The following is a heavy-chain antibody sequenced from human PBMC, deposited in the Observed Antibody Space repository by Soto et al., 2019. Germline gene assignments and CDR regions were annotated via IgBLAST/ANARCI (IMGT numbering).Heavy chain of an antibody. CDR3: ARDQIDTAMVGYYYYGMDV. J-gene: IGHJ6*02. Sequence: PSETLSLTCAVSGGSISSSNWWSWVRQPPGKGLEWIGEIYHSGSTNYNPSLKSRVTISVGKSKNQFSLKLSSVTAADTAVYYCARDQIDTAMVGYYYYGMDVWGQGTTVTVSS. CDR2: IYHSGST. D-gene: IGHD5-18*01. CDR1: GGSISSSNW. V-gene: IGHV4-4*02.